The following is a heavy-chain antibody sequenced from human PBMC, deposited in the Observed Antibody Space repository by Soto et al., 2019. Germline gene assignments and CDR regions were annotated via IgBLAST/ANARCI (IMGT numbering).Heavy chain of an antibody. CDR1: GFTFSSYA. D-gene: IGHD5-18*01. V-gene: IGHV3-23*01. Sequence: VGSLRLSCSASGFTFSSYAMSWVRQAPGKGLEWVSAISGSGGSTYYADSVKGRFTISRDNSKNTLYLQMNSLRAEDTAVYYCAKDPEGLMLWFFDYWGQGTLVTVSS. CDR3: AKDPEGLMLWFFDY. J-gene: IGHJ4*02. CDR2: ISGSGGST.